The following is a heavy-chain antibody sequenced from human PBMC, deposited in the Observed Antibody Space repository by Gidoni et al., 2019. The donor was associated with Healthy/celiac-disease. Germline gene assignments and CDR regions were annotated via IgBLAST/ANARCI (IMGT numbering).Heavy chain of an antibody. CDR3: ARRDDWLLCPDY. D-gene: IGHD3-9*01. CDR2: IYLGDSAT. CDR1: GYSFTSYW. Sequence: EVQLVQSGAEVKKPGASLKISCKGSGYSFTSYWIGWVRPMPGKGLEWMGIIYLGDSATRYSPSFQGQVTISAEKSISTADLQWSSLKASDTAMYYCARRDDWLLCPDYWGQGTLVTVSS. V-gene: IGHV5-51*01. J-gene: IGHJ4*02.